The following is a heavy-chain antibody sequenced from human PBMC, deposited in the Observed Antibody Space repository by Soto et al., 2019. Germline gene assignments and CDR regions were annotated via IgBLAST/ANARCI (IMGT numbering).Heavy chain of an antibody. Sequence: QVQLVQSGAEMKKPGASVKVSCKASGYTFTSYYMHWVRQAPGQGLEWMGIINPSGGSTSYAQKFQGRVTMTRDTSTSTVYMELSSLRSEDTAVYYCARDQQTDTIFGVVIIGYYGMDVWGQGTTVTVSS. CDR3: ARDQQTDTIFGVVIIGYYGMDV. CDR1: GYTFTSYY. V-gene: IGHV1-46*01. D-gene: IGHD3-3*01. CDR2: INPSGGST. J-gene: IGHJ6*02.